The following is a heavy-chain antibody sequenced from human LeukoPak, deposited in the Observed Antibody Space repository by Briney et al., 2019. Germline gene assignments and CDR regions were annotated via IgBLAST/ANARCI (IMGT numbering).Heavy chain of an antibody. CDR1: GFTFSSYA. V-gene: IGHV3-23*01. CDR2: ISGSGGST. CDR3: AKCGAKPVGIAAAGIIDY. Sequence: PGGSLRLSCAASGFTFSSYAMSWVRQAPGKGLEWVSAISGSGGSTYYADSVKGRFTISRDNSKNTLYLQMNSLRAEDTAVYYYAKCGAKPVGIAAAGIIDYWGQGTLVTVSS. J-gene: IGHJ4*02. D-gene: IGHD6-13*01.